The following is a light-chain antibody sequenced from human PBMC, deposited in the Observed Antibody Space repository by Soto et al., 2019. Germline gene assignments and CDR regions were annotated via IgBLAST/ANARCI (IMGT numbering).Light chain of an antibody. J-gene: IGKJ5*01. V-gene: IGKV3-20*01. Sequence: EIGLTQSPCTLSLSPGERATLSCRASQSVASIHFAWYQQKPGQAPRLLIYGSSTRPTGIPDRFSGSGSGTDFTLTISRLEPEDFAVYYCQYYGTSARTFGQGTRLEIK. CDR2: GSS. CDR3: QYYGTSART. CDR1: QSVASIH.